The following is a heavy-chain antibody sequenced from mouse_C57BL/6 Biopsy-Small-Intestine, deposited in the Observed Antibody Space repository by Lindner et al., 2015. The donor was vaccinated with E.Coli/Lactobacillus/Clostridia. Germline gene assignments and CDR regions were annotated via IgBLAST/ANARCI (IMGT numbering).Heavy chain of an antibody. Sequence: VQLQESGPELVKPGASVKIPCKASGYSFTGYYMNWVKQSPEKSLEWIGEINPSTGATSYNQKFKGKATITVDKYSSTAYIQLKSLTSEDSAVYYCARSYYDNLDYWGQGTTLTVSS. J-gene: IGHJ2*01. D-gene: IGHD2-10*01. CDR1: GYSFTGYY. CDR2: INPSTGAT. CDR3: ARSYYDNLDY. V-gene: IGHV1-42*01.